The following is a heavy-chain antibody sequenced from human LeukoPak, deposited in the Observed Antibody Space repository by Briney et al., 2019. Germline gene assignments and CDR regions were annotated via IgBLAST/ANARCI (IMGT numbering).Heavy chain of an antibody. CDR1: GYTFTGYY. CDR3: ARDVEEYCSSTSCYIVDY. Sequence: ASVKVSCKASGYTFTGYYMHWVRQAPGQGLEWMGWINPNSGGTNYEQKFQGRVTMTRDTSISTAYMELSRLRSDDTAVYYCARDVEEYCSSTSCYIVDYWGQGTLVTVSS. CDR2: INPNSGGT. D-gene: IGHD2-2*01. J-gene: IGHJ4*02. V-gene: IGHV1-2*02.